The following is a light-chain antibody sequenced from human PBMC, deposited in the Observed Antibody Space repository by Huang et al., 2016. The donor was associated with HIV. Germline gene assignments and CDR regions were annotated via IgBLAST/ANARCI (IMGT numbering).Light chain of an antibody. CDR2: GAS. V-gene: IGKV3-15*01. CDR3: QQYDIWPPYT. Sequence: EIVMTQSPATLSVSPGERVTLSCRASQSVGSNLGWYQQKPGQPPRLLIYGASTRATRVPARCSGSGSGTEFTLSISSLQSEDFAVYYCQQYDIWPPYTFGQGTKLEIK. CDR1: QSVGSN. J-gene: IGKJ2*01.